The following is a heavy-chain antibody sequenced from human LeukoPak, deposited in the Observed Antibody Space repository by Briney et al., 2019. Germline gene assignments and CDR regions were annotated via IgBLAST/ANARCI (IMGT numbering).Heavy chain of an antibody. CDR1: GGSISSSNW. Sequence: KPSETLSLTCAVSGGSISSSNWWSWVRQPPGKGLEWIGEIYHSGSTNYNPSLKSRVTISVDKSKNQFSLKLSSVTAADTAVYYCARDLRYSYGSKFDPWGQGTLVTVSS. CDR2: IYHSGST. CDR3: ARDLRYSYGSKFDP. V-gene: IGHV4-4*02. D-gene: IGHD5-18*01. J-gene: IGHJ5*02.